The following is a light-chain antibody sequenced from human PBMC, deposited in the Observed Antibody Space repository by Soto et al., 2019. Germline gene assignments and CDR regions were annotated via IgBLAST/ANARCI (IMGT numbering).Light chain of an antibody. Sequence: DIQMTQSPSTLSASVGDRVTINCRASQSVITSLGWYQHKPGEAPKLLIYRASTLESGVPSRFSGSGSGTEFTLTISSLQPDDFATYYCQHYNSYSEAFGQGTKVDIK. V-gene: IGKV1-5*03. CDR3: QHYNSYSEA. J-gene: IGKJ1*01. CDR2: RAS. CDR1: QSVITS.